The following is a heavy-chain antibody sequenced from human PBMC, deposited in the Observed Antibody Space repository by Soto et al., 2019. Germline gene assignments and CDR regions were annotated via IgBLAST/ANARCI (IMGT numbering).Heavy chain of an antibody. CDR2: MNPNSGNT. J-gene: IGHJ4*02. D-gene: IGHD1-26*01. CDR1: RDGNASYD. Sequence: SVEVCSEERRDGNASYDSRWVRQATGQGLEWMGWMNPNSGNTGYAQKFQGRVTMTRNTSISTAYMELSSLRSEDTAVYYCAREKSGSSDYWGQGTLVTVSS. V-gene: IGHV1-8*01. CDR3: AREKSGSSDY.